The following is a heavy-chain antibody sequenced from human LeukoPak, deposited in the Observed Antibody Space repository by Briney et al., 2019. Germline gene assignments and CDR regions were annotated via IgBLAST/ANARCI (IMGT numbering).Heavy chain of an antibody. Sequence: GESLKISCNGSGYRFTNYCIAWVRQMPGKGLDWMGIVYPGDDDTRYSPSFQGQVTISADKSINTAYLQWSSLKASDTAVYYCARLGGYCSADDCYSGFDYYYGMDVWGQGTTVTVSS. CDR1: GYRFTNYC. CDR2: VYPGDDDT. J-gene: IGHJ6*02. D-gene: IGHD2-15*01. V-gene: IGHV5-51*01. CDR3: ARLGGYCSADDCYSGFDYYYGMDV.